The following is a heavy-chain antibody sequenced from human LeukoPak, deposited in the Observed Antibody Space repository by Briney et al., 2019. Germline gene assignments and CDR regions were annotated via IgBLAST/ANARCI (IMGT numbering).Heavy chain of an antibody. D-gene: IGHD3-3*01. J-gene: IGHJ6*03. CDR3: ARGGFGHNMDV. CDR1: AFTFSNYW. CDR2: INSDGSNT. Sequence: GGSLRLSCVASAFTFSNYWLRWGRQAPGKGAVWVSRINSDGSNTIYADSVKGRFTISRDNAKNTVYLQMNSLRVEDTAIYYCARGGFGHNMDVWGKGTTVTVSS. V-gene: IGHV3-74*01.